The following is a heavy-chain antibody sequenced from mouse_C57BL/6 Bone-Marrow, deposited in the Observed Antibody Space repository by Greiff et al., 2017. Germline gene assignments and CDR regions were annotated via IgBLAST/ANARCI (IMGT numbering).Heavy chain of an antibody. D-gene: IGHD1-1*01. J-gene: IGHJ2*01. CDR3: AREGITTVVAHFDY. CDR1: GYTFTSYW. V-gene: IGHV1-69*01. Sequence: QVQLQQPGAELVMPGASVKLSCKASGYTFTSYWMHWVKQRPGQGLEWIGEIDPSDSYTNYNQKFKGKSTLTVDKSSSTAYMQLSSLTSEDSAVYYCAREGITTVVAHFDYWGQGTTLTGAS. CDR2: IDPSDSYT.